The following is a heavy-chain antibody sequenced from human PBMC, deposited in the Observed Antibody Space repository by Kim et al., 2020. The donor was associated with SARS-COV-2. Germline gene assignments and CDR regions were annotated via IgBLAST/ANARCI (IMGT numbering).Heavy chain of an antibody. CDR2: ISYSGST. D-gene: IGHD5-18*01. J-gene: IGHJ4*02. CDR1: GDSISSSLSY. Sequence: SETLSLTCSVSGDSISSSLSYWGWIRQTPGKGLEWIGSISYSGSTYYNPSLKSRVTISVDTSKNHFSLKLTSVTASDTAIYYCARSSPSGVDTYVNKRPFDAGGQGTLVTVSA. CDR3: ARSSPSGVDTYVNKRPFDA. V-gene: IGHV4-39*02.